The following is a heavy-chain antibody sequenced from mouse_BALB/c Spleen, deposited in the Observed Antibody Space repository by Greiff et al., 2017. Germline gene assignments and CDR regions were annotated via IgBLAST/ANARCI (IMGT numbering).Heavy chain of an antibody. Sequence: EVMLVESGGGLVQPGGSLKLSCAASGFTFSSYGMSWVRQTPDKRLELVATINSNGGSTYYPDSVKGRFTISRDNAKNTLYLQMSSLKSEDTAMYYCARDPGYRYDRYAMDYWGQGTSVTVSS. V-gene: IGHV5-6-3*01. CDR1: GFTFSSYG. CDR3: ARDPGYRYDRYAMDY. CDR2: INSNGGST. D-gene: IGHD2-14*01. J-gene: IGHJ4*01.